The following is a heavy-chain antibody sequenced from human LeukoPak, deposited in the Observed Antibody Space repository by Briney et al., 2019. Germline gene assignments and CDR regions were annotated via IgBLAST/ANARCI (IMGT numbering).Heavy chain of an antibody. CDR3: ARDNWKESYVDY. CDR2: ISSSSSYI. V-gene: IGHV3-21*01. D-gene: IGHD1-20*01. CDR1: GFTFSSYS. Sequence: GGSLRLSCAASGFTFSSYSMNWVRQAPGKGLEWVSSISSSSSYIYYVDSVKGRFTISRDNAKNSLYLQMNSLRAEDTAVYYCARDNWKESYVDYWGQGTLVTVSS. J-gene: IGHJ4*02.